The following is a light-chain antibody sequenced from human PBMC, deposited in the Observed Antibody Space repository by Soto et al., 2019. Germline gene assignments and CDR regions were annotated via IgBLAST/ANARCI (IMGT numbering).Light chain of an antibody. CDR1: QSVSNNY. CDR3: QQFSSYPLT. J-gene: IGKJ4*01. CDR2: SAS. Sequence: EIVLTQSPGTLSLSPGERATLSCSASQSVSNNYLAWYQQKPGQAPKLLIYSASSRASGIPDRFSGSGSETEFTLTISRLEPEDFAVYYCQQFSSYPLTFGGGTKVDIK. V-gene: IGKV3-20*01.